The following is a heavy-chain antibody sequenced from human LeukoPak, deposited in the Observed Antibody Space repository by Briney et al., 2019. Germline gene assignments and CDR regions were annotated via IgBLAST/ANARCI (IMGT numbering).Heavy chain of an antibody. J-gene: IGHJ6*03. V-gene: IGHV3-73*01. CDR2: IRSKANSYAT. D-gene: IGHD2-15*01. CDR1: GCTFSGSA. Sequence: GGSLRLSCAASGCTFSGSAMHWVRQASAKGLDWVGRIRSKANSYATAYAASVKGRFTISRDDSKNTAYLQMNSLKTEDTAVYYCARAPRAHCSGGSCYSNYYYYYMDVWGKGTTVTVSS. CDR3: ARAPRAHCSGGSCYSNYYYYYMDV.